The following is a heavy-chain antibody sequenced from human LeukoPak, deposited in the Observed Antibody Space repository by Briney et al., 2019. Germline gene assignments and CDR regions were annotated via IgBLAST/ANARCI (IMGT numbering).Heavy chain of an antibody. D-gene: IGHD3-10*01. CDR3: ARRRGDYYGSGSPYYYYYMDV. CDR2: INHSGST. CDR1: GGSFSGYY. J-gene: IGHJ6*03. V-gene: IGHV4-34*01. Sequence: SETLSLTCAVYGGSFSGYYWSWIRQPPGKGLEWIGEINHSGSTNYNPSLKSRVTISVDTSKNQFSLNLSSVTAADTAVYYCARRRGDYYGSGSPYYYYYMDVWGKGTTVTISS.